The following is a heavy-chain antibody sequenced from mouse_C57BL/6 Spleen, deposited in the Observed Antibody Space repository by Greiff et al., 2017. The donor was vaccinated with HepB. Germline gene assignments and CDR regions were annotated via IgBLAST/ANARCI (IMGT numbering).Heavy chain of an antibody. V-gene: IGHV1-61*01. D-gene: IGHD2-3*01. Sequence: QVQLQQPGAELVRPGSSVKLSCKASGYTFTSYWMDWVKQRPGQGLEWIGNIYPSDSETHYNQKFKDKATLTVDKSSSTAYMQLSSLTSEDSAVYYCARQGYDGYYGDYCGQGTTLTVSS. CDR2: IYPSDSET. J-gene: IGHJ2*01. CDR3: ARQGYDGYYGDY. CDR1: GYTFTSYW.